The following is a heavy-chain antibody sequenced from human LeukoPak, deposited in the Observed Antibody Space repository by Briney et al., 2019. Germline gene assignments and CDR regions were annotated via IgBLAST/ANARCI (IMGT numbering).Heavy chain of an antibody. CDR2: IYYSGST. J-gene: IGHJ4*02. CDR1: GGSISSSSYY. CDR3: ARRGYDSSGYYRNY. Sequence: SETLSLTCTVSGGSISSSSYYWGWIRQPPGKGLEWIGSIYYSGSTYYNPSLKSRVTISVDTSKNQFSLRLSSVTAADTAVYYCARRGYDSSGYYRNYWGQGTLVTVSS. V-gene: IGHV4-39*01. D-gene: IGHD3-22*01.